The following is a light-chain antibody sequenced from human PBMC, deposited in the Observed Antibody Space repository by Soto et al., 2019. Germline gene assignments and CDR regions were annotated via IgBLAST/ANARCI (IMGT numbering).Light chain of an antibody. V-gene: IGKV1-9*01. CDR3: QQRNSYPRT. Sequence: DIQLTHSPSFLSASVGDRVTITCRASQGINIFLAWFQQKPGKAPNLLISAASTLQSGVPSRFSGSGSETEFTLTITSLQPEDSATYYCQQRNSYPRTFGQGTK. J-gene: IGKJ2*01. CDR2: AAS. CDR1: QGINIF.